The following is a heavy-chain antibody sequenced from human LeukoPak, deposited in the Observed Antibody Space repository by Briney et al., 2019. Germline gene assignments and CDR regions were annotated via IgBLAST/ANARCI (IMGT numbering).Heavy chain of an antibody. V-gene: IGHV4-39*07. D-gene: IGHD3-10*01. J-gene: IGHJ4*02. CDR1: GGSISSARHY. CDR2: VFYSGST. Sequence: SETLSLTCTVSGGSISSARHYWGWIRQPPGKGLEWIGSVFYSGSTNYNPSLKSRVTISQDTSNNQFSLKVTSVTAADTARYYCASGMLRGHAPVALDFWGQGTLVTVSS. CDR3: ASGMLRGHAPVALDF.